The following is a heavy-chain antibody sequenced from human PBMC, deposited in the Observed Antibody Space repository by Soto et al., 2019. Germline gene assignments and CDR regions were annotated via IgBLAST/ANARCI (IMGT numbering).Heavy chain of an antibody. CDR3: ASALYCSGGSCSFDP. V-gene: IGHV4-61*01. CDR1: GGSVSSGNYY. J-gene: IGHJ5*02. CDR2: IYYTGST. D-gene: IGHD2-15*01. Sequence: QVQLQESGPGLVKPSETLSLTCTVSGGSVSSGNYYWSWIRQPPGKGLEWIGFIYYTGSTSYNPSLTSPVTISMDTSKNQFSLKLTSVTAADTAVYYCASALYCSGGSCSFDPWGQGTLVTVSS.